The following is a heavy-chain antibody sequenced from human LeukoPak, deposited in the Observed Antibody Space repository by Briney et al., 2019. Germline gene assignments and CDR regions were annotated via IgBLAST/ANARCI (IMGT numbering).Heavy chain of an antibody. J-gene: IGHJ4*02. CDR2: ISSSSSYI. CDR1: GFTFSSYS. D-gene: IGHD5-24*01. CDR3: AKDERDGYKRYYFDY. V-gene: IGHV3-21*04. Sequence: SRGSLRLSCAASGFTFSSYSMNWVRQAPGKGLEWVSSISSSSSYIYYADSVKGRFTISRDNAKNSLYLQMNSLRAEDTAVYYCAKDERDGYKRYYFDYWGQGTLVTVSS.